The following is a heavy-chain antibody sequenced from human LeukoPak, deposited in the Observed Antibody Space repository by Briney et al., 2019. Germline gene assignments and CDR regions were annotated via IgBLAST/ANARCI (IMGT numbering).Heavy chain of an antibody. J-gene: IGHJ4*02. CDR3: TTDRLTIFGVVPFGY. D-gene: IGHD3-3*01. CDR1: GFTFSNAW. CDR2: IKSKTDGRTT. Sequence: GGSLRLSCAASGFTFSNAWMSWVRQAPGKGLEWVGRIKSKTDGRTTDYAAPVKGRFTISRDDSKNTLYLQMNSLKTEDTAVYYCTTDRLTIFGVVPFGYWGQGTLVTVSS. V-gene: IGHV3-15*01.